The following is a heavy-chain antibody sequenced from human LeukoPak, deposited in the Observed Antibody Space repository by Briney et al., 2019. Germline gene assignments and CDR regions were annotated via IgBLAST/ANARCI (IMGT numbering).Heavy chain of an antibody. CDR2: ISAYNGNT. J-gene: IGHJ4*02. D-gene: IGHD3-10*01. V-gene: IGHV1-18*01. CDR3: ARALITMVRGVKGPPDY. Sequence: GASVKVSCKASGYTFTSYGISWVRQAPGQGLEWMGWISAYNGNTNYAQKLQGRVTMTTDTSTSTAYMELRSLRSDDTAVYYCARALITMVRGVKGPPDYWGQGTLVTVSS. CDR1: GYTFTSYG.